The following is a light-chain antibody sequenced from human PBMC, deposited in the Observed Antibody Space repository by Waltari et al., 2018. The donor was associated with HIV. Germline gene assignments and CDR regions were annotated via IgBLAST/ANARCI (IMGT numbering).Light chain of an antibody. CDR1: SGPVPTSYY. Sequence: QTVVTQEPSFSVSPGGTVTLTCGFSSGPVPTSYYPRWYQLTPGQTPRTLIYSTNTRSSGVPDRFSGSILGIKAALTITGAQADDESVYFCALYMGSGIVVFGGGTKLTVL. CDR3: ALYMGSGIVV. V-gene: IGLV8-61*01. CDR2: STN. J-gene: IGLJ2*01.